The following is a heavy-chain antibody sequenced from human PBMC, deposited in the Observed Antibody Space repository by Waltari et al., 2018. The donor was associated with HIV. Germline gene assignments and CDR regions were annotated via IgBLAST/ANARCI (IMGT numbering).Heavy chain of an antibody. CDR3: ARGGSKPLDY. V-gene: IGHV3-74*01. D-gene: IGHD4-4*01. CDR2: INSDGSST. Sequence: EVQLVESGGGSVQPGGSLRLSCAASGFPFSHSWMHWVRQAPGKGLVWVSRINSDGSSTSYADYVKGRFTISRDNAKNTVYLQMNSLRAEDTAVYYCARGGSKPLDYWGQGTLVTVSS. J-gene: IGHJ4*02. CDR1: GFPFSHSW.